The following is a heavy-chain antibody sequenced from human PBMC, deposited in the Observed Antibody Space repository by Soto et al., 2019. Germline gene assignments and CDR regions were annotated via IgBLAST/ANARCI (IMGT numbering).Heavy chain of an antibody. J-gene: IGHJ4*02. D-gene: IGHD6-19*01. V-gene: IGHV3-15*01. Sequence: GGSLRLSCAASGFTFSNAWMSWVRQAPGKGLEWVGRIKSKTDGGTTDYAAPVKGRFTISRDDSKNTLYLQMNSLKTEDTAVYYCSTGQAGIIGWYYFDFWGQGTLVTVSS. CDR2: IKSKTDGGTT. CDR1: GFTFSNAW. CDR3: STGQAGIIGWYYFDF.